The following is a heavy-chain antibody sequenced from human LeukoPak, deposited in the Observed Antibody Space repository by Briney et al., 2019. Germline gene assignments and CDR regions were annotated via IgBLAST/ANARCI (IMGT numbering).Heavy chain of an antibody. Sequence: SETLSLTCTVSGGSISSYYWSWIRQPPGKGLEWIGYIYYSGSTNYNPSLKSRVTTSVDTSKNQFSLKLSSVTAADTAVYYCARVEFGYYYGMDVWGQGTTVTVSS. CDR3: ARVEFGYYYGMDV. J-gene: IGHJ6*02. D-gene: IGHD3-16*01. V-gene: IGHV4-59*01. CDR1: GGSISSYY. CDR2: IYYSGST.